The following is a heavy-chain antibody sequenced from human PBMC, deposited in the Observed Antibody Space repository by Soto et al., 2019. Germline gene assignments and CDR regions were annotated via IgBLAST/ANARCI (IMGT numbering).Heavy chain of an antibody. CDR1: GGTFSRYA. CDR2: IIPIFGTA. V-gene: IGHV1-69*13. D-gene: IGHD2-21*01. Sequence: GASVKVSCKAFGGTFSRYAISWGRQAPGQGPEWRGGIIPIFGTANYAQEFQGRVTITADGSTSTAYMELSSLRSEDTAVYYCARDSGLSALWFPPKKYYYYGMDVWGQGTTVTVSS. CDR3: ARDSGLSALWFPPKKYYYYGMDV. J-gene: IGHJ6*02.